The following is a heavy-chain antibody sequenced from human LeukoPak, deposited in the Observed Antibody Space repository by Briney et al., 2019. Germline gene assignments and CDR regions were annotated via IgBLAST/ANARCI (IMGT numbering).Heavy chain of an antibody. Sequence: GGSLRLSCAASGFTFSSYSMNWVRQAPGKGLEWVSSISSSSYIYYADSVKGRFTISRDNAKNSLYLQMNSLRAEDTAVYYCARDLGSSGYSLDYWGQGTLVTVSS. D-gene: IGHD3-22*01. CDR1: GFTFSSYS. CDR3: ARDLGSSGYSLDY. V-gene: IGHV3-21*01. CDR2: ISSSSYI. J-gene: IGHJ4*02.